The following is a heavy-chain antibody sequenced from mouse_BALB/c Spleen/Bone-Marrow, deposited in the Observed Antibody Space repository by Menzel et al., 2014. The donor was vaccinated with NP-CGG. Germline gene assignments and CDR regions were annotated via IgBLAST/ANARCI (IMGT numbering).Heavy chain of an antibody. CDR1: GYTFTSYW. V-gene: IGHV1-7*01. Sequence: QVQLQQSGAELAKPGASVKMSCKASGYTFTSYWMHWVKQRPGQGLEWIGYINPSTGYTENNQKFKDKATLTADKSSSTAYMQLSSLTSEDSAVYYCARGVGRAFDYWGQGTTLAVSS. J-gene: IGHJ2*01. D-gene: IGHD4-1*01. CDR3: ARGVGRAFDY. CDR2: INPSTGYT.